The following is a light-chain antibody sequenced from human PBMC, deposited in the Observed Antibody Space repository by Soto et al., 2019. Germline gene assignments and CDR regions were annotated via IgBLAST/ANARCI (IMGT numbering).Light chain of an antibody. CDR1: QSISSW. V-gene: IGKV1-5*03. CDR2: KAS. CDR3: QQYNTYST. Sequence: DIQMTQSPSTLSASVGDRVTINCRASQSISSWLAWYQQKPGKAPNLLIYKASSLESGVPSRFSGSGSGTEFTLTISSLQPDDFATYYCQQYNTYSTFGQGTKVDIK. J-gene: IGKJ1*01.